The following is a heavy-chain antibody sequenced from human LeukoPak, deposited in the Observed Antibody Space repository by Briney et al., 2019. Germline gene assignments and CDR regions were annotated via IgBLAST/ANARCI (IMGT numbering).Heavy chain of an antibody. CDR3: ARGEYYYDSSGFWFDP. D-gene: IGHD3-22*01. CDR2: IYTSGST. J-gene: IGHJ5*02. CDR1: GGSISSYY. Sequence: PSETLSLTCTVSGGSISSYYWSWIRQPAGKGLEWIGRIYTSGSTNYNPSLKSRVTMSVDTSKNQFSLKLSSVTAADTAVYYCARGEYYYDSSGFWFDPWGQGTLVTVSS. V-gene: IGHV4-4*07.